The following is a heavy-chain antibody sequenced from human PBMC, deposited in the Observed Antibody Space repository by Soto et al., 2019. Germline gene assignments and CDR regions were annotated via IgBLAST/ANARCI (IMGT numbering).Heavy chain of an antibody. D-gene: IGHD3-22*01. CDR2: ISYDGSNK. CDR3: ARDVDNYYDSSGYYSYYYYGMDV. Sequence: QVQLVESGGGVVQPGRSLRLSCAASGFTFSSYAMHWVRQAPGKGLEWVAVISYDGSNKYYADSVKGRFTISRDNSKNTLYLQMNSLRAEDTAVYYCARDVDNYYDSSGYYSYYYYGMDVWGQGTTVTVSS. CDR1: GFTFSSYA. J-gene: IGHJ6*02. V-gene: IGHV3-30-3*01.